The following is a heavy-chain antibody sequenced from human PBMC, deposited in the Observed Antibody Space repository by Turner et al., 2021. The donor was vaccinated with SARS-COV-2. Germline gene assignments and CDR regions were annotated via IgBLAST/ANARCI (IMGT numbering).Heavy chain of an antibody. J-gene: IGHJ6*02. V-gene: IGHV4-4*02. CDR3: ETKTGTRDSYYGMDV. D-gene: IGHD1-7*01. CDR2: IYHSGNT. CDR1: GGAISCSIW. Sequence: SGSALENRWASRWVRGSVSGGAISCSIWWRWVRQPPGKGLEWIGEIYHSGNTNYKRSRRRTIYRRVGRSNVQFSLHLFYLPRATADVCYCETKTGTRDSYYGMDVWGQGTTVTVSS.